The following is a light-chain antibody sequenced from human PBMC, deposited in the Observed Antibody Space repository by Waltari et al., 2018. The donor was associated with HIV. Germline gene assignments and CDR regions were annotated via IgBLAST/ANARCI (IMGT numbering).Light chain of an antibody. CDR1: KIGSKS. CDR3: QVWDTGGDHPEWV. J-gene: IGLJ3*02. CDR2: DDS. Sequence: SYVLPQPPSVSVAPGQTARVTCGGNKIGSKSVHWYQVKPGQAPVLAVYDDSDRPSGIPERFSGSNSGNTATLTISRVEAGDEADYYCQVWDTGGDHPEWVFGGGTKLTVL. V-gene: IGLV3-21*02.